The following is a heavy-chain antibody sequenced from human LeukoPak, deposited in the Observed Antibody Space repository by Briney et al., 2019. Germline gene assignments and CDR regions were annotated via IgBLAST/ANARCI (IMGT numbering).Heavy chain of an antibody. CDR2: ISSSSSYI. V-gene: IGHV3-21*01. CDR1: GFTFSSYS. Sequence: GGSLRLSCAASGFTFSSYSMSWVRQAPGKGLEWVSSISSSSSYIYYADSVKGRFTISRDNAKNSLYLQMNSLRAEDTVVYYCASRVPADPSIFDYWGQGTLVTVSS. CDR3: ASRVPADPSIFDY. D-gene: IGHD2-2*01. J-gene: IGHJ4*02.